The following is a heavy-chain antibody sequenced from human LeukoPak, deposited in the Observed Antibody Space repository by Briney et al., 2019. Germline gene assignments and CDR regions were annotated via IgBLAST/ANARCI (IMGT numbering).Heavy chain of an antibody. CDR1: GFTFSSYA. J-gene: IGHJ4*02. V-gene: IGHV3-23*01. CDR2: ISGSGGGT. Sequence: GGSLRLSCAASGFTFSSYAMSWVRQAPGKGLEWVSAISGSGGGTYYADSVKGRFTISRDNSKNTLYLQMNSLRAEDTAVYYCAKDMVQLMYYFDYWGQGTLVTVSS. CDR3: AKDMVQLMYYFDY. D-gene: IGHD5-18*01.